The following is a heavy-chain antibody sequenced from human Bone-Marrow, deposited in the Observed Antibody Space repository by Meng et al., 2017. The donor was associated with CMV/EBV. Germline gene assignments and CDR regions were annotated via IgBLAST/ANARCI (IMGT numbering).Heavy chain of an antibody. CDR2: IYYSGST. J-gene: IGHJ6*02. CDR1: GGSISSYY. V-gene: IGHV4-59*01. CDR3: AGGPGNYDLWSGYYYYYYYGMDV. Sequence: SETLSLTCTVSGGSISSYYWSWIRQPPGKGLEWIGYIYYSGSTNYNPSLKSRVTISVDTSKNQFSLKLSSVTAADTAVYYCAGGPGNYDLWSGYYYYYYYGMDVWGQGTTVTVSS. D-gene: IGHD3-3*01.